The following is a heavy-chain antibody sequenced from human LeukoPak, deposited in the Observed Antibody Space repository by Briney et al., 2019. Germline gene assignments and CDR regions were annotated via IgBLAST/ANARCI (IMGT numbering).Heavy chain of an antibody. Sequence: QPGGSLRLSCVASGFTFSNYLMNWVRQAPGKGLEWVSGISHRGSSIYYADSVKGRFTISRDNSKNTLYLQMDRLRVEDTAVYYCAMALDYWGQGTLVTVSS. CDR3: AMALDY. CDR2: ISHRGSSI. V-gene: IGHV3-23*01. CDR1: GFTFSNYL. J-gene: IGHJ4*02.